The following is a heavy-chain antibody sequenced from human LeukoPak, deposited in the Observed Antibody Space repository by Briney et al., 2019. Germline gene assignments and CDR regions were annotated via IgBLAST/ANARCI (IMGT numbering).Heavy chain of an antibody. J-gene: IGHJ4*02. V-gene: IGHV2-5*02. CDR3: AHGLYFDWFLSGYFDY. CDR2: IYWDDDK. Sequence: SGPTLVNPTQTLTLTCTFSGFSLSTSGVGVGWIRQPPGKALEWLAPIYWDDDKRYSPSLKSRLTITKDTSKNQVVLTMTNMDPVDTATYYCAHGLYFDWFLSGYFDYWGQGTLVTVSS. CDR1: GFSLSTSGVG. D-gene: IGHD3-9*01.